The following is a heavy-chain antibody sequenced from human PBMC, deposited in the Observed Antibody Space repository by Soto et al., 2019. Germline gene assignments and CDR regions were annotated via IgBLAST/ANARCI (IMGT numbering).Heavy chain of an antibody. CDR1: GYTFTSYG. Sequence: ASVKVSCKASGYTFTSYGISWVRQAPGQGLEWTGWISAYNGNTNYAQKLQGRVTMTTDTSTSTAYVELRSLRSDDTAVYYCARDPGIAARRKAYYYYYMDVWGKGTTVTVSS. CDR3: ARDPGIAARRKAYYYYYMDV. CDR2: ISAYNGNT. J-gene: IGHJ6*03. D-gene: IGHD6-6*01. V-gene: IGHV1-18*01.